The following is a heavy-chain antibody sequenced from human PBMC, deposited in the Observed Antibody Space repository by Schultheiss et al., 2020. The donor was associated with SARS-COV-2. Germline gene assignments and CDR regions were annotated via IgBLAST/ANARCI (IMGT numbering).Heavy chain of an antibody. CDR3: ARGSGSYYRGHFDY. D-gene: IGHD1-26*01. Sequence: SETLSLTCTVSGGSISSGGYYWSWIRQHPGKGLEWIGYIYYSGSTNYNPSLKSRVTISVDTSKNQFSLKLSSVTAADTAVYYCARGSGSYYRGHFDYWGQGTLVTVSS. CDR2: IYYSGST. CDR1: GGSISSGGYY. V-gene: IGHV4-61*08. J-gene: IGHJ4*02.